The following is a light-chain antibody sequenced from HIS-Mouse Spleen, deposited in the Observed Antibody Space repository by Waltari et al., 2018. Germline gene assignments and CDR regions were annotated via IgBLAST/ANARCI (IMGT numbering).Light chain of an antibody. CDR2: AAS. Sequence: AIRMTPSPSSLSASTGDRVTITCRASQGISSYLAWYQQKPGKAPKLLIYAASTLQSGVPSRFSGSGSGTDFTLTISCLQSEDFATYYCQQYYSYPLTFGGGTKVEIK. CDR3: QQYYSYPLT. J-gene: IGKJ4*01. CDR1: QGISSY. V-gene: IGKV1-8*01.